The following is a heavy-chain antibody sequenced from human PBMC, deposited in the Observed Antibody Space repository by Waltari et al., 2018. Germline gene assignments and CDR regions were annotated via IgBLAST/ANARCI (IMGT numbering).Heavy chain of an antibody. CDR1: GFTVHNNY. CDR3: ARERDIVVVPAAIPSYYGMDV. D-gene: IGHD2-2*01. J-gene: IGHJ6*02. V-gene: IGHV3-53*01. Sequence: DVQLVEPGGGLIQPGGSLRLSCAASGFTVHNNYMGWVRPSPGRGLEWVSVIYDGDTTFYADSVKGRFTVSTDASKNTLFLQMNSLRADDTAVYYCARERDIVVVPAAIPSYYGMDVWGQGTAVTVSS. CDR2: IYDGDTT.